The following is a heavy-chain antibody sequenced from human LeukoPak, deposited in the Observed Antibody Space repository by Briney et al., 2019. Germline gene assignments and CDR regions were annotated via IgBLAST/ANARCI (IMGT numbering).Heavy chain of an antibody. CDR2: MNPKRGNT. D-gene: IGHD3-9*01. J-gene: IGHJ3*02. CDR3: ASGSVVLRYFDSLGSSTRDAFDI. Sequence: GAAVTVSFKGSGYTFTIYDIKWGRQAPGQGREGMGWMNPKRGNTGYARKFQGRLTMPRNTSITTAYMGLSSLRSEDTAVYYCASGSVVLRYFDSLGSSTRDAFDIWGQGTMVTVSS. V-gene: IGHV1-8*01. CDR1: GYTFTIYD.